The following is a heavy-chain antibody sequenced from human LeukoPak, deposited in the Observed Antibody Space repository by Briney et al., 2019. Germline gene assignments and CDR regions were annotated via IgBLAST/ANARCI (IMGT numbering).Heavy chain of an antibody. J-gene: IGHJ3*02. Sequence: GGSLRLSCAASGFTFSDYYMSWIRQAPGKGLEWVSYISSSDNAIFYADSVKGRLTISRDNAKNSLYLQVNSLRAEDTAVYYCARVVYCSGGSCHIFAFDIWGQGTMVTVSS. CDR1: GFTFSDYY. CDR3: ARVVYCSGGSCHIFAFDI. CDR2: ISSSDNAI. D-gene: IGHD2-15*01. V-gene: IGHV3-11*01.